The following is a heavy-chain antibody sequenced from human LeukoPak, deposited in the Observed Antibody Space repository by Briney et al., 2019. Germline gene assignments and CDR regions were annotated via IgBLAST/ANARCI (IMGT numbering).Heavy chain of an antibody. CDR2: IRGGGGVT. Sequence: PGGSLRLSCAASGFTFDNYAMNWVRQAPGKGLEWVSYIRGGGGVTRYSDSVKDRFTIPRDNSKNTLYLQMNSLRAEDTAIYYCAKCSASYYNDAFDIWGRGTMVTVSS. D-gene: IGHD3-10*01. CDR3: AKCSASYYNDAFDI. J-gene: IGHJ3*02. CDR1: GFTFDNYA. V-gene: IGHV3-23*01.